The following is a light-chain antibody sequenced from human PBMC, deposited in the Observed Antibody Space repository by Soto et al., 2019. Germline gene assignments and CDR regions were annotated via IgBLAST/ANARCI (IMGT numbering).Light chain of an antibody. CDR3: QHRSNWPS. CDR1: QSVSSY. Sequence: EIVLTQSPATLSLSPGERATLSCRASQSVSSYLAWYQQKPGQAPRLLIYDASNRATGIPARFSGSGSGTDFPLTISSLEPDDFAVYYCQHRSNWPSFGPGTKVDIK. V-gene: IGKV3-11*01. J-gene: IGKJ3*01. CDR2: DAS.